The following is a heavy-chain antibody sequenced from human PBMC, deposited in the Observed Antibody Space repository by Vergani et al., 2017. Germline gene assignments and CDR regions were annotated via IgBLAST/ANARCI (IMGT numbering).Heavy chain of an antibody. D-gene: IGHD3-3*01. V-gene: IGHV3-23*01. Sequence: EVQLLESGGDLVQPGGSLRLSCAASGFTFIMHAMSWVRQAPGKGLEWVSTLSASDRRTHYADSVKGRFTISRDISKNTLYLQMNSLRAEDTAVYYCARDGAPYDFRYYYMDVWGKGTTVTVSS. J-gene: IGHJ6*03. CDR2: LSASDRRT. CDR1: GFTFIMHA. CDR3: ARDGAPYDFRYYYMDV.